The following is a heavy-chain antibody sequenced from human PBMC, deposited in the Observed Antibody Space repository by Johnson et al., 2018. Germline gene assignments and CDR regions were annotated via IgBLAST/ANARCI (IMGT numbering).Heavy chain of an antibody. CDR3: ASPSVPYYVSSGSPVDP. CDR2: ISYDGSNK. Sequence: QVQLVQSGGGVVQPGRSLRLSCAASGFTFSSYAMHWVRQAPGKGLEWVAVISYDGSNKYYADSVKGRFTISRDNSKNTRYLQMNSLSGEDTAVYYCASPSVPYYVSSGSPVDPWGQGTLVTVSS. CDR1: GFTFSSYA. D-gene: IGHD3-22*01. V-gene: IGHV3-30-3*01. J-gene: IGHJ5*02.